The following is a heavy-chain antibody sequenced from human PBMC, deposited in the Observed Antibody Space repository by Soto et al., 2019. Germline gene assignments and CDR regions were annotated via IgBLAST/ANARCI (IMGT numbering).Heavy chain of an antibody. CDR3: AREVTIFGVIIPTPMDV. CDR1: GFTFSGYE. J-gene: IGHJ6*02. D-gene: IGHD3-3*01. V-gene: IGHV3-48*03. Sequence: GGCLRLSCAASGFTFSGYEMNWVRQAQGKGLEWISYISGSGTTIYYADFVKCRFTISRGNAKQSIYLQMDSLRAEDTAVYYCAREVTIFGVIIPTPMDVWGQGTTVTVSS. CDR2: ISGSGTTI.